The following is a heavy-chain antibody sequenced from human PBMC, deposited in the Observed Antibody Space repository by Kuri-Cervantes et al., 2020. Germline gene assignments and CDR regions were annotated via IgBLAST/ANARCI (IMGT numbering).Heavy chain of an antibody. Sequence: GESLKISCAASGFTFSSYWMSWVRQAPGKGLEWVANIKHDGSEKYYVDSVKGRFTISRDNAKNTLYLQMNSLRAEDTAVYYCARQWLVREGDAFDIWGQGTMVTVSS. CDR1: GFTFSSYW. CDR2: IKHDGSEK. J-gene: IGHJ3*02. CDR3: ARQWLVREGDAFDI. D-gene: IGHD6-19*01. V-gene: IGHV3-7*01.